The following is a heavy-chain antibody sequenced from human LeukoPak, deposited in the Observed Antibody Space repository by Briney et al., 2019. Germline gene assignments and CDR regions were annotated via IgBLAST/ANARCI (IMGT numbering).Heavy chain of an antibody. V-gene: IGHV4-59*01. CDR2: IYYSGST. Sequence: PSETLSLTCTVSGGSISSYYWSWIRQPPGKGLEWIGYIYYSGSTNYNPSLKSRVTISVDTSKNQFSLKLSSVTAADTAVYYCARETSGSYFDHWGQGTLVTVSS. J-gene: IGHJ4*02. CDR1: GGSISSYY. CDR3: ARETSGSYFDH. D-gene: IGHD1-26*01.